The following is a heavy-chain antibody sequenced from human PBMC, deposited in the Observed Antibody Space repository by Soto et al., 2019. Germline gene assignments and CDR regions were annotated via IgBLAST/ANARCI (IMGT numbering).Heavy chain of an antibody. D-gene: IGHD4-17*01. Sequence: QVQVVESGGGVVQPGRSLRLSCAASGFTFSTYGMHWVRQAPGKGLEWVAVISYDGSNKYYADSVKGRFTISRDNSKNTLYLQMNSLRAEDTAVFYCAQDHLPYTVTTPGSWGQGTLVTVSS. J-gene: IGHJ5*02. CDR2: ISYDGSNK. CDR1: GFTFSTYG. CDR3: AQDHLPYTVTTPGS. V-gene: IGHV3-30*18.